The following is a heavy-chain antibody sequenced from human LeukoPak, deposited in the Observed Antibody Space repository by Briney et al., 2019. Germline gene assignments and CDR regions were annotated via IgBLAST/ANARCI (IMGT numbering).Heavy chain of an antibody. D-gene: IGHD6-13*01. CDR3: TRDFVSAAGTSYYYGMDV. CDR1: GFTFGDDA. Sequence: PGGSLRVSCTASGFTFGDDAMSWVRQAPGKGLEWVGVIRSKAYGATTEYAASVKGRFTISRDDSKSIAYLQMNSLKTEDTAVYYCTRDFVSAAGTSYYYGMDVWGKGTTVTVSS. V-gene: IGHV3-49*04. J-gene: IGHJ6*04. CDR2: IRSKAYGATT.